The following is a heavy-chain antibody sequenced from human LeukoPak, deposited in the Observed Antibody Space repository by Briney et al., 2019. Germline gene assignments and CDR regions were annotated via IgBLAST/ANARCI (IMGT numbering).Heavy chain of an antibody. CDR2: IYHSGST. J-gene: IGHJ4*02. V-gene: IGHV4-30-2*01. CDR3: ARGSSSGYYLRTDPYYFDY. CDR1: GGSISSGGYS. D-gene: IGHD3-22*01. Sequence: PSETLSLTCAVSGGSISSGGYSWSWIRQPPGKGLEWIGCIYHSGSTYYNPSLKSRVTISVDRSKNQFSLKLSSVTAADTAVYYCARGSSSGYYLRTDPYYFDYWGQGTLVTVSS.